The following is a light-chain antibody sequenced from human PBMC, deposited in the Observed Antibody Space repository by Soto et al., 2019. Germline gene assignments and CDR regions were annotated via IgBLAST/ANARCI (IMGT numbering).Light chain of an antibody. CDR1: DSDVGGYNY. J-gene: IGLJ3*02. Sequence: QSALTQSASVSGSPGQSITISCTGTDSDVGGYNYVSWYQQHPGKAPKLMIYEVINRPSGVSNRFSGSKSANTASLTISGLQAEDEADYYCSSYTSSSTLVFGGGTKLTVL. CDR2: EVI. V-gene: IGLV2-14*03. CDR3: SSYTSSSTLV.